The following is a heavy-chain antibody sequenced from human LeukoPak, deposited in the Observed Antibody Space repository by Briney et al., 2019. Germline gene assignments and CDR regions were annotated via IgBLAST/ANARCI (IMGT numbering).Heavy chain of an antibody. D-gene: IGHD3-22*01. CDR2: IYYSGST. Sequence: SETLSLTCTVSGGSISSGGYYWSWIRQHPGKGLEWIGYIYYSGSTYYNPSLKSRVTISVDTSKNQFSLKLSSVTAADTAVYYCARETYYYDSSGYYPDAFDIWGQGTMVTVSS. CDR1: GGSISSGGYY. J-gene: IGHJ3*02. V-gene: IGHV4-31*03. CDR3: ARETYYYDSSGYYPDAFDI.